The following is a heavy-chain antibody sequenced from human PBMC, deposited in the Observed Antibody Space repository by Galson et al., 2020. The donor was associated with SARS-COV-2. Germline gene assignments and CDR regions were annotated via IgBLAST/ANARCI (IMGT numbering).Heavy chain of an antibody. J-gene: IGHJ6*03. CDR3: ARSSMVVAATPQLNYYYYYYMDV. CDR2: TYYRSKWYN. D-gene: IGHD2-15*01. Sequence: SQTLSLTCAISGDSVSSNSAAWNWIRQSPSRGLEWLGRTYYRSKWYNDYAVSVKSRITINPDTSKNQFSLQLNSVTPEDTAVYYCARSSMVVAATPQLNYYYYYYMDVWGKGTTVTVSS. V-gene: IGHV6-1*01. CDR1: GDSVSSNSAA.